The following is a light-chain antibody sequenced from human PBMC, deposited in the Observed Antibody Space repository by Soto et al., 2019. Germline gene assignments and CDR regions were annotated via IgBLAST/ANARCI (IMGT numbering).Light chain of an antibody. Sequence: EIVMTQSPDTLSVSPGERATLSCRASQSISSNLAWYQQKPGQAPRLLIYGASTRATGIPARFSGSGSGTEFTLTISSLQSEDFAVYYCQQYNRGLTFGGGTKVEIK. CDR3: QQYNRGLT. J-gene: IGKJ4*01. V-gene: IGKV3-15*01. CDR1: QSISSN. CDR2: GAS.